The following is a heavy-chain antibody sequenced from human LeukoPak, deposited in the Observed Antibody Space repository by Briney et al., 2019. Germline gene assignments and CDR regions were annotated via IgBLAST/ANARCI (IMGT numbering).Heavy chain of an antibody. D-gene: IGHD4-17*01. V-gene: IGHV3-48*01. CDR1: GFTFSSYG. CDR2: ISSSGSTI. CDR3: AKDGYGDYDSIDY. J-gene: IGHJ4*02. Sequence: GGSLRLSCAASGFTFSSYGIHWVRQAPGKGLEWVSYISSSGSTIYYADSVKGRFTISRDNSKNTLYLQMNSLRAEDTAVYYCAKDGYGDYDSIDYWGQGTLVTVSS.